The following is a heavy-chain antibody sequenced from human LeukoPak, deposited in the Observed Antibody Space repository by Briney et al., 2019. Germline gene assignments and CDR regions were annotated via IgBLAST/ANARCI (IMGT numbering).Heavy chain of an antibody. J-gene: IGHJ4*02. Sequence: SETLSLTCTASGGSISSYYWSWIRQPPGKGLEWIGYIYYSGSNNYNPSLKSRVTISVDTSKNQFSLKLSSVTAADTAVYYCARGLRFLEWLANPDYWGQGTLVTVSS. V-gene: IGHV4-59*08. CDR2: IYYSGSN. CDR1: GGSISSYY. CDR3: ARGLRFLEWLANPDY. D-gene: IGHD3-3*01.